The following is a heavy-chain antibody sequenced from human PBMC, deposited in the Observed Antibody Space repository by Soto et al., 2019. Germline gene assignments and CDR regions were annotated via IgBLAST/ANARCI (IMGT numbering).Heavy chain of an antibody. J-gene: IGHJ4*02. CDR3: ARMDLRGAFDY. V-gene: IGHV3-11*06. D-gene: IGHD1-26*01. Sequence: PGGSLRLSCAASGFGFSDFYMSWIRQAPGKRLEWVSYVSSDSTYINYADSVKGRFTISRDNAKNSLYLQMSSLRAEDTAVYYCARMDLRGAFDYWGQGTLVTVSS. CDR1: GFGFSDFY. CDR2: VSSDSTYI.